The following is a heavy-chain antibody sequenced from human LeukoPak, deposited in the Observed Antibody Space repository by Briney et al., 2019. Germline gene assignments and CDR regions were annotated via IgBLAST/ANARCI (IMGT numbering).Heavy chain of an antibody. J-gene: IGHJ5*02. Sequence: ASVKVSCKASGYTFTSYDINWVRQATGQGLEWMGRMNPNSGNTGYAQKFQGRVTMTRNTSISTAYMELSSLRSEDTAVYYCARVSKWIQLWFPWGQGTLVTVSS. CDR3: ARVSKWIQLWFP. CDR2: MNPNSGNT. D-gene: IGHD5-18*01. V-gene: IGHV1-8*01. CDR1: GYTFTSYD.